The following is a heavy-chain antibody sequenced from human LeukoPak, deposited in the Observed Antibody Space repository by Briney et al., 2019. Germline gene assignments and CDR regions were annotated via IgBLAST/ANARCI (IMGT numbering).Heavy chain of an antibody. CDR2: ISGSGGST. Sequence: PGGSLRLSCAASGFTFSSYGMSWVRQAPGKGLEWVSAISGSGGSTYYADSVKGRFTISRDNSKNTLYLQMNGLRAEDTAVYYCAKDQGQWLVPDYWGQGTLVTVSS. CDR3: AKDQGQWLVPDY. CDR1: GFTFSSYG. D-gene: IGHD6-19*01. J-gene: IGHJ4*02. V-gene: IGHV3-23*01.